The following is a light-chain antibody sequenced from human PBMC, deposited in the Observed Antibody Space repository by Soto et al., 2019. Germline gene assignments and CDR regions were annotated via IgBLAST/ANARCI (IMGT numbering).Light chain of an antibody. CDR3: QQYTNSQFS. Sequence: EIVLTQSPAILSLSPGERATLSCRASQSLTTNFLAWYQQKPGQAPRLLIYGPSTSAPGTPDRFSGGGAGTDFTLTINRLEHEDFAVYFCQQYTNSQFSFGGGTKVEI. J-gene: IGKJ4*01. CDR2: GPS. V-gene: IGKV3-20*01. CDR1: QSLTTNF.